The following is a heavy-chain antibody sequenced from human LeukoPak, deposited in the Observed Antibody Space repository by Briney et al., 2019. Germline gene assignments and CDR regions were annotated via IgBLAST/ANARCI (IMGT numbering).Heavy chain of an antibody. CDR1: GGTFSSYT. CDR3: ARTIPNNYYDSSGYYGDAFDI. Sequence: GSSVKVSCKASGGTFSSYTISWVRQAPGQGLEWMGRIIPILGIANYAQKFQGRVTITTDESTSTAYMELSSLRSEDTAVYYCARTIPNNYYDSSGYYGDAFDIWGQGTMVTVSS. J-gene: IGHJ3*02. D-gene: IGHD3-22*01. V-gene: IGHV1-69*02. CDR2: IIPILGIA.